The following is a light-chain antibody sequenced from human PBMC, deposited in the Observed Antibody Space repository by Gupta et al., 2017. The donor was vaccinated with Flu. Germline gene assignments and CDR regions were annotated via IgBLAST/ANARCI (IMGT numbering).Light chain of an antibody. CDR2: DAS. Sequence: EIVVTQSPGTLSLSLGEKATLSCRASQSVRHYVSWYQNKPGQAPRVVIYDASQRVTGVPARFSGSGFGTDFTLTISSLEPEDFAVYYCQQRLSRDPFGQGTRVEI. CDR1: QSVRHY. J-gene: IGKJ2*01. V-gene: IGKV3-11*01. CDR3: QQRLSRDP.